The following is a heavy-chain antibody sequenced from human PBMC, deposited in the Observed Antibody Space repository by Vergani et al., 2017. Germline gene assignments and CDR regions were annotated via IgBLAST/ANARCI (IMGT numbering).Heavy chain of an antibody. J-gene: IGHJ4*02. CDR1: GFTFSSYG. V-gene: IGHV3-33*01. CDR2: IWYDGSNK. Sequence: QVQLVESGGGVVQPGRSLRLSCAASGFTFSSYGMHWVRQAPGKGLEWVAVIWYDGSNKYYADSVKGRFTISRDNSKNTLYLQMNSLRAEDTAVYYCARDLRLLDFWSGFDYWGQGTLVTVSS. CDR3: ARDLRLLDFWSGFDY. D-gene: IGHD3-3*01.